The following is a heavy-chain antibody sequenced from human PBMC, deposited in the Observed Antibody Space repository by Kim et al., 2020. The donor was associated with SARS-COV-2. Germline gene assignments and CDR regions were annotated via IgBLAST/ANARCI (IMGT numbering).Heavy chain of an antibody. V-gene: IGHV1-69*13. J-gene: IGHJ4*02. Sequence: SVKVSCKASGGTFSSYAISWVRQAPGQGLEWMGGIIPIFGTANYAQKFQGRVTITADESTSTAYMELSSLRSEDTAVYYCARDLSPTHIVVVTAILGYWGQGTLVTVSS. CDR3: ARDLSPTHIVVVTAILGY. CDR1: GGTFSSYA. D-gene: IGHD2-21*02. CDR2: IIPIFGTA.